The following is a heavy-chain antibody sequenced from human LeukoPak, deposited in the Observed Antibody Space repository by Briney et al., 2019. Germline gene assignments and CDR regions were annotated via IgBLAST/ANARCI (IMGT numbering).Heavy chain of an antibody. J-gene: IGHJ4*02. CDR3: ARVHYYDSSGYYEDY. CDR2: IYSSGST. D-gene: IGHD3-22*01. V-gene: IGHV4-39*01. CDR1: GDSISQSNYY. Sequence: SSETLSLTCTVSGDSISQSNYYWGWLRQPPGKALEWLGSIYSSGSTYYDPPLKSRITVSADMSKNQFSLKVTSVTAADTAVYYCARVHYYDSSGYYEDYWGQGTLVTVSS.